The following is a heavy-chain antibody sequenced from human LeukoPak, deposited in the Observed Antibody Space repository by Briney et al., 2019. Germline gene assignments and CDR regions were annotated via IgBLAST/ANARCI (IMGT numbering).Heavy chain of an antibody. Sequence: SETLSLTCTVSGGSISSSSYYWGWLRQPPGKGLEWIGSIYYSGSTYYNPSLKSRVTISVDTSKNQFSLKLSSVTAADTAVYYCATRPGYYDSSGYVFNYWGQGTLVTVSS. V-gene: IGHV4-39*01. CDR2: IYYSGST. J-gene: IGHJ4*02. CDR3: ATRPGYYDSSGYVFNY. CDR1: GGSISSSSYY. D-gene: IGHD3-22*01.